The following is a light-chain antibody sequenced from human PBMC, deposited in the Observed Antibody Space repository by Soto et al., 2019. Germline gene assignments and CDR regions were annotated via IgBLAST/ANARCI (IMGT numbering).Light chain of an antibody. Sequence: EIVMTQSPATLSVSPGERATLSCRASQSVSSNLAWYQQKPGQAPRLLIYGASTSATGIPARFSGSGSGTEFTLTIRSLKSADFAVYYCQQYNNWLWTFGQGTKVEIK. CDR3: QQYNNWLWT. V-gene: IGKV3-15*01. CDR2: GAS. J-gene: IGKJ1*01. CDR1: QSVSSN.